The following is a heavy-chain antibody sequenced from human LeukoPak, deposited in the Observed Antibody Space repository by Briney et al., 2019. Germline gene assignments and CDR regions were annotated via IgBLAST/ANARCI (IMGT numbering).Heavy chain of an antibody. D-gene: IGHD6-6*01. CDR2: IYYSGSA. Sequence: PSETLSLTCTVSGGSISSSNYHWAWIRQPPGKGLEWIGNIYYSGSAYFDPSLRSRVTMSVDTSKNHFSLKLSSVTAADTAVYYCARQTGGTSSIADWGQGTLVTVSS. J-gene: IGHJ4*02. CDR1: GGSISSSNYH. CDR3: ARQTGGTSSIAD. V-gene: IGHV4-39*01.